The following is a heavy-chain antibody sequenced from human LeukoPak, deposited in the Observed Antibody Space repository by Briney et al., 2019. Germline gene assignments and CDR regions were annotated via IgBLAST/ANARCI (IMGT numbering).Heavy chain of an antibody. CDR1: GGSISSYY. J-gene: IGHJ5*02. CDR3: ARGRNNIVVVPAAISSWFDP. D-gene: IGHD2-2*01. CDR2: IYYSGST. V-gene: IGHV4-59*01. Sequence: RASETLSLTCTVSGGSISSYYWSWIRQPPGKGLKWIGYIYYSGSTNYNPSLKSRVTISVDTSKNQFSLKLSSVTAADTAVYYCARGRNNIVVVPAAISSWFDPWGQGTLVTVSS.